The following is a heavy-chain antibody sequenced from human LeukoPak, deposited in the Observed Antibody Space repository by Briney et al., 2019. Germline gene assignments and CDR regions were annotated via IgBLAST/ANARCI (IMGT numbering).Heavy chain of an antibody. J-gene: IGHJ5*02. Sequence: GGSLRLSCAASGFTFSNYWMTWVRQAPGKGLEWVANIKHDGREDYYLDSVKGRFTISRDNAKSSMWLQMNSLRDEDTAVYYCARANFPGTGSWGQGTLVTVSS. CDR2: IKHDGRED. CDR3: ARANFPGTGS. CDR1: GFTFSNYW. D-gene: IGHD3/OR15-3a*01. V-gene: IGHV3-7*04.